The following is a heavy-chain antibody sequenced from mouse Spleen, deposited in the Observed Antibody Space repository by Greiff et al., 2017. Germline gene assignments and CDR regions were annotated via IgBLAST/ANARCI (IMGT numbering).Heavy chain of an antibody. J-gene: IGHJ3*01. Sequence: VQLKESGPVLVKPGASVKMSCKASGYTFTDYYVNWVKESHGKSLEWIGLINPYNGGTNYNQQFKGKATLTVDTSSTTAYMDLNSLTSEDSAVYYCAIYGYDEAYWGQGTLVTVSA. V-gene: IGHV1-19*01. CDR2: INPYNGGT. D-gene: IGHD2-2*01. CDR3: AIYGYDEAY. CDR1: GYTFTDYY.